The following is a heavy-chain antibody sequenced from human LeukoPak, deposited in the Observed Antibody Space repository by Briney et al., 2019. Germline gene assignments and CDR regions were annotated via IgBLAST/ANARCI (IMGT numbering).Heavy chain of an antibody. CDR2: LSGSGGST. CDR3: AKSVDFYSSSWYGAAFDI. D-gene: IGHD6-13*01. V-gene: IGHV3-23*01. J-gene: IGHJ3*02. CDR1: GFTFSSYA. Sequence: GGSLRLSCAASGFTFSSYAMSWVRQAPGKGLEWVSALSGSGGSTYYADSVKGRFTISRDNSKNTLYLQMNSLRAEDTAVYYCAKSVDFYSSSWYGAAFDIWGQGTMVTVSS.